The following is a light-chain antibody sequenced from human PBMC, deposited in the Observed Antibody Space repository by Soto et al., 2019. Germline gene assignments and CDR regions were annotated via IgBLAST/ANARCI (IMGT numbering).Light chain of an antibody. V-gene: IGKV1-9*01. CDR2: TVS. Sequence: DIQLTQSPSFLSASVGDRVTITCRASQGINNYLAWYQQKPGQAPKLLIHTVSTLQSGVPSRFSGSGSGTEFTLTISSLQPDDFASYYCQQINSLPITFGQGTRLEMK. CDR1: QGINNY. J-gene: IGKJ5*01. CDR3: QQINSLPIT.